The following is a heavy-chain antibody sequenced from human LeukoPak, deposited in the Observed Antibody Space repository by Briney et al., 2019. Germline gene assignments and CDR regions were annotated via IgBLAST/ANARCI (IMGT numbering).Heavy chain of an antibody. V-gene: IGHV4-34*01. Sequence: PSETLSHTCAVYGGSFSGYYWSWIRQPPGKGLEWIGEINHSGSTNYNPSLKSRVTISVDTSKNQFSLKLSSVTAADTAVYYCARGRCSRRAAAGTLRCHAFDIWGQGTMVTVSS. CDR3: ARGRCSRRAAAGTLRCHAFDI. D-gene: IGHD6-13*01. J-gene: IGHJ3*02. CDR2: INHSGST. CDR1: GGSFSGYY.